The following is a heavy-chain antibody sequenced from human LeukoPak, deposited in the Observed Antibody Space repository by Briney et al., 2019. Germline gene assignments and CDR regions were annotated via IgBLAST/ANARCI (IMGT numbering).Heavy chain of an antibody. CDR1: GGSFSGYY. CDR2: ISGSGGST. CDR3: AKGRRIAARPGAFDY. V-gene: IGHV3-23*01. D-gene: IGHD6-6*01. Sequence: PSETLSLTCAVYGGSFSGYYWSWIRQPPGKGLEWVSAISGSGGSTYYADSVKGRFTISRDNSKNTLYLQMNSLRAEDAAVYYCAKGRRIAARPGAFDYWGQGTLVTVSS. J-gene: IGHJ4*02.